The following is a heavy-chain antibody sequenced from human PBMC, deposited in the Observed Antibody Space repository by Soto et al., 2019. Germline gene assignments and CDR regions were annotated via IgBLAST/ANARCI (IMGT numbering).Heavy chain of an antibody. V-gene: IGHV1-69*02. CDR3: ARGGDSSSWFDY. Sequence: QVQLVQSGAEVKKPGSSVNVSCKASGGTFSSYTISWVRQAPGQGLEWMGRIIPILGIANYAQKFQGRVTITADKSTSTAYMELSSLRSEDTAVYYCARGGDSSSWFDYWGQGTLVTVSS. J-gene: IGHJ4*02. CDR1: GGTFSSYT. D-gene: IGHD6-13*01. CDR2: IIPILGIA.